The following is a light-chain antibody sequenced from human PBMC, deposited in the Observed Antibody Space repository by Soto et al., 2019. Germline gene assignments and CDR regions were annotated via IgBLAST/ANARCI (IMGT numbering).Light chain of an antibody. Sequence: EIVLTQSPGTLSLSPGERATLSCRASQSVSSTYLAWYQRKPGQAPRLLIYDASSRATGFPDRFSGSGSGTDFTLTISRLEPEDFAVYYCQQYGSSPSTFGQGTKV. CDR1: QSVSSTY. CDR3: QQYGSSPST. CDR2: DAS. J-gene: IGKJ1*01. V-gene: IGKV3-20*01.